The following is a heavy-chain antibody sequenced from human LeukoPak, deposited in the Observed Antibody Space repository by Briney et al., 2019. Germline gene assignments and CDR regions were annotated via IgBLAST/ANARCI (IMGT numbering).Heavy chain of an antibody. J-gene: IGHJ4*02. CDR2: INHSGST. Sequence: PSETLSLTCAVYGGSFSGYYWSWIRQPPGKGLEWIGEINHSGSTNYNPSLKSRVTISVDTSKNQFSLKLSSVTAADTAVCYCASVVYYYDSSGDRGGFDYWGQGTLVTVSS. D-gene: IGHD3-22*01. V-gene: IGHV4-34*01. CDR1: GGSFSGYY. CDR3: ASVVYYYDSSGDRGGFDY.